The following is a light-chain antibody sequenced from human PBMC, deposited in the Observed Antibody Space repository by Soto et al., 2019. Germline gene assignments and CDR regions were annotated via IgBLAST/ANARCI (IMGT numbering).Light chain of an antibody. J-gene: IGLJ2*01. Sequence: QSVLTQPASVSGSPGQSISISCTGTHSDIGGYDYVSWYQQHPGEAPKLMISGVNNRPSGIYSRFSGSKSGNTASLTISGLQREDEAYYYCSSYVVTGAQVIFGGGTKLTVL. CDR2: GVN. V-gene: IGLV2-14*03. CDR3: SSYVVTGAQVI. CDR1: HSDIGGYDY.